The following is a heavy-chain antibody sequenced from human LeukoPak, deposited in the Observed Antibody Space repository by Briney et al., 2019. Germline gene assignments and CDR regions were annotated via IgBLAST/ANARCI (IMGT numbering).Heavy chain of an antibody. D-gene: IGHD4-11*01. Sequence: GGSLRLSCAASGFTFSGPWTYWVRHARGKGLVCVSRINTDESITTYADSVKGRFTISRDNAKNTLYLQMNSLRAEDTAVYYCARGLVPGFLDYWGQGTPVTVSS. CDR1: GFTFSGPW. J-gene: IGHJ4*02. CDR2: INTDESIT. CDR3: ARGLVPGFLDY. V-gene: IGHV3-74*01.